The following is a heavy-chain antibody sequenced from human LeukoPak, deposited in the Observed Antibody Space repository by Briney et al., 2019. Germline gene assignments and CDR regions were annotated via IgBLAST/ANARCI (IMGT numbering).Heavy chain of an antibody. CDR3: ARGPSDSRFLEWLLPRSYYFDY. Sequence: ASVKVSCKASGGTFISYAISWVRQAPGQGREWMGGIIPIFGTANYAQKFQGRVTITTDESTSTAYMELSSLRSEDTAVYYCARGPSDSRFLEWLLPRSYYFDYWGQGTLVTVSS. CDR2: IIPIFGTA. V-gene: IGHV1-69*05. J-gene: IGHJ4*02. CDR1: GGTFISYA. D-gene: IGHD3-3*01.